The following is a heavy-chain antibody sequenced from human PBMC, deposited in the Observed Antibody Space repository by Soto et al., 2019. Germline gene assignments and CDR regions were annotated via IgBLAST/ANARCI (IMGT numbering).Heavy chain of an antibody. Sequence: SVKVSCKTSGYVFTSFGISWVRQAPGQGLEWMGWVRPYNGDTKYAQKFQGRVTMTSDTATTTGYMELRGLRFDDKAVYYCVRRICYDFWSPYYYLGYWGQGTQGTVSS. J-gene: IGHJ4*02. V-gene: IGHV1-18*04. CDR2: VRPYNGDT. CDR1: GYVFTSFG. D-gene: IGHD3-3*01. CDR3: VRRICYDFWSPYYYLGY.